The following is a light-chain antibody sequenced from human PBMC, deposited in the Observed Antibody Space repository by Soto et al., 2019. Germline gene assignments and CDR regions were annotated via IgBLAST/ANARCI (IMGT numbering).Light chain of an antibody. J-gene: IGKJ1*01. CDR3: QHYGTSPT. CDR2: GSS. V-gene: IGKV3-20*01. CDR1: QTINRDY. Sequence: EIVLTQSPGTLSLSPGERATLSCRASQTINRDYFAWYQQKPGQAPRLLIYGSSNRATGIPDRFSGSGSGTDFTLSISRLEPEDFAVYYCQHYGTSPTFGQGTEVEI.